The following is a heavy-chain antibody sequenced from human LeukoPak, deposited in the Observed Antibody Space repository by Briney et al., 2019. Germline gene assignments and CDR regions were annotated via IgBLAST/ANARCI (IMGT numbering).Heavy chain of an antibody. Sequence: GGSLRLSCAASGFIFSSYEMNWVRQAPGKGLEWVSAISGSGGSTYYADSVKGRFTISRDNSKNTLYLQMNSLRAEDTAVYYCAKGGWPGPNWFDPWGQGTLVTVSS. V-gene: IGHV3-23*01. J-gene: IGHJ5*02. CDR1: GFIFSSYE. CDR3: AKGGWPGPNWFDP. D-gene: IGHD6-19*01. CDR2: ISGSGGST.